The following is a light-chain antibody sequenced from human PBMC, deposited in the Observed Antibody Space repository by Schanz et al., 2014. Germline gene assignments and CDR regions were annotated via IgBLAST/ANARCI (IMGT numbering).Light chain of an antibody. CDR3: SSYAGNNKLL. CDR1: SSDVGGYDY. J-gene: IGLJ2*01. Sequence: QSVLTQPPSASGTPGQRVTISCTGTSSDVGGYDYVSWYQQHPGKAPKLMIYDDIKRPSGVSIRFSGSTSGNTASLTVSGLQAEDEGDYYCSSYAGNNKLLFGGGTKLTVL. V-gene: IGLV2-8*01. CDR2: DDI.